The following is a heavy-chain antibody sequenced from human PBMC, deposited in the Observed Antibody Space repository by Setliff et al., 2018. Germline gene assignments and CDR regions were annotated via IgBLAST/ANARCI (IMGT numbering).Heavy chain of an antibody. D-gene: IGHD5-18*01. CDR3: ASRYGGRPY. CDR1: GFTFSDYY. CDR2: ISSSGYET. Sequence: GGSLRLSCAASGFTFSDYYMSWIRQAPGKGLEWVSSISSSGYETHYADPVKGRFTISRDNARSSLYLQMNSLRVEDTAVYYCASRYGGRPYWGQGTLVTVSS. V-gene: IGHV3-11*06. J-gene: IGHJ4*02.